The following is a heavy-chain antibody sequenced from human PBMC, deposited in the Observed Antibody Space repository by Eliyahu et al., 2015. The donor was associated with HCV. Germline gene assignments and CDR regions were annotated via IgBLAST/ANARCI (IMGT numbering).Heavy chain of an antibody. CDR1: GFSLSNARMG. CDR2: IFSNDEK. V-gene: IGHV2-26*01. CDR3: ARIESILLYSYYYYYGMDV. D-gene: IGHD2/OR15-2a*01. Sequence: QVTLKESGPVLVKPTETLTLTCTVSGFSLSNARMGVSWIRQPPGKALEWLAHIFSNDEKSYSTSLKSRLTISKDTSKSQVVLTMTNMDPVDTATYYCARIESILLYSYYYYYGMDVWGQGTTVTVSS. J-gene: IGHJ6*02.